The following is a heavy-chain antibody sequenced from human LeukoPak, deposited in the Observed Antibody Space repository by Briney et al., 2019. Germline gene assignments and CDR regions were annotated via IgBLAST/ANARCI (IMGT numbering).Heavy chain of an antibody. D-gene: IGHD3-9*01. V-gene: IGHV3-74*01. Sequence: GGSLRLSYAASGLTFSSYWMHWVRQAPGKGLVWVSRINRDGSSTSYADSVKGRFTISRDNAKNTLYLQMNSLRAEDTAVYYCARDRETYYDILTGYYTLGDAFDIWGQGTMVTVSS. CDR2: INRDGSST. J-gene: IGHJ3*02. CDR1: GLTFSSYW. CDR3: ARDRETYYDILTGYYTLGDAFDI.